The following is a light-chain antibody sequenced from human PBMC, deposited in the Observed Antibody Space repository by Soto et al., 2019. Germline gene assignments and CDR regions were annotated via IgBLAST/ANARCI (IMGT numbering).Light chain of an antibody. J-gene: IGKJ1*01. CDR1: QSVSSSY. Sequence: EIVLTQSPGTLSLSPGERATLSCRASQSVSSSYLAWYQQKPGQAPRLLIYDTSTRATGVPARLSGSRPGPEFTLTISSLQFEDFAVYFCQQYKNWPSWTFGQGTKVDIK. CDR3: QQYKNWPSWT. CDR2: DTS. V-gene: IGKV3-15*01.